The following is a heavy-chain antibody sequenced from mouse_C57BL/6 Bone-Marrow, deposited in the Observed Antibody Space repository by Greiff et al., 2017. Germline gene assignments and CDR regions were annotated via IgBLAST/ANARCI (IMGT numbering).Heavy chain of an antibody. J-gene: IGHJ2*01. CDR1: GFSFNTYA. CDR2: IRSKSNNYAT. Sequence: EVKLVESGGGLVQPKGSLKLSCAASGFSFNTYAMNWVRQAPGKGLEWVARIRSKSNNYATYYADSVKDRFTISRDDSESMLYLQLNNLKTEDTAMYYCVGQEVINGDFDYWGQGTTLTVSS. V-gene: IGHV10-1*01. CDR3: VGQEVINGDFDY. D-gene: IGHD2-3*01.